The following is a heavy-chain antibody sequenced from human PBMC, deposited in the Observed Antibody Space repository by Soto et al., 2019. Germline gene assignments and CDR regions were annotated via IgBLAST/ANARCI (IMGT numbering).Heavy chain of an antibody. CDR3: ARDSSSDAFDI. V-gene: IGHV3-21*01. J-gene: IGHJ3*02. Sequence: GGSLRLSCAASGFTFSSYSMNWVRQAPGKGLEWVSSISSSSSYIYYADSVKGRFTISRDNAKNSLYLQMNSLRAEDTAVYYCARDSSSDAFDIWGQGTMVTVSS. CDR2: ISSSSSYI. CDR1: GFTFSSYS. D-gene: IGHD6-6*01.